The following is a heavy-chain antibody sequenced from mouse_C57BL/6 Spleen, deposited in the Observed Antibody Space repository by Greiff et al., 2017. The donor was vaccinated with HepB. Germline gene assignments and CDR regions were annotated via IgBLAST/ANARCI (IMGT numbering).Heavy chain of an antibody. D-gene: IGHD6-1*01. CDR1: GFTFSDYG. V-gene: IGHV5-17*01. Sequence: EVKVVESGGGLVKPGGSLKLSCAASGFTFSDYGMHWVRQAPEKGLEWVAYISSGSSTIYYADTVKGRFTISRDNAKNTLFLQMTSLRSEDTAMYYCAREGATGAMDYWGQGTSVTVSS. J-gene: IGHJ4*01. CDR2: ISSGSSTI. CDR3: AREGATGAMDY.